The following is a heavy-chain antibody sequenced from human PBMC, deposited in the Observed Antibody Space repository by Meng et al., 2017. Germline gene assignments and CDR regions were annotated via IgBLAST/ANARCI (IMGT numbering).Heavy chain of an antibody. J-gene: IGHJ4*02. CDR2: MNPNSGNT. D-gene: IGHD2-15*01. CDR3: ARGPSIVVVVAATAYYFDY. Sequence: ASVKVSCKASGYTFTSYDINWVRQATGQGLEWMGWMNPNSGNTGYAQKFQGRVTMTRNTSISTVYMELSSLGFEDTAVYYCARGPSIVVVVAATAYYFDYWGQGTLVTVSS. V-gene: IGHV1-8*01. CDR1: GYTFTSYD.